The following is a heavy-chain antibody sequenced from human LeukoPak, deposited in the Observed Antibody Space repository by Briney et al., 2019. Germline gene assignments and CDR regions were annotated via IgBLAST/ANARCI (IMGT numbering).Heavy chain of an antibody. CDR2: ITPSSGGT. CDR3: ARQMNYDPLTGFFGNYYMDV. CDR1: GYTLTDYY. J-gene: IGHJ6*03. Sequence: ASVKVSCKASGYTLTDYYIHWVRQAPGQGLEWRGWITPSSGGTIYAQKFQGRVTMTRDMSISTAYMELSRLRSDDTAVYYCARQMNYDPLTGFFGNYYMDVWGKGTTVTVSS. D-gene: IGHD3-9*01. V-gene: IGHV1-2*02.